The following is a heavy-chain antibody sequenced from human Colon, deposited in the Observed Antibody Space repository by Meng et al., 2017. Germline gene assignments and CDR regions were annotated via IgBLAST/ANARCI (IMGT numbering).Heavy chain of an antibody. CDR3: ARDNPGDYVWDY. CDR2: ISTYDDNT. J-gene: IGHJ4*02. CDR1: GYTFTTYG. D-gene: IGHD4-17*01. V-gene: IGHV1-18*01. Sequence: QVHLVQSGAEVKKPGASVKVCCKASGYTFTTYGISWMRQAPGQGLEWMGWISTYDDNTNYVEKCRGRVTMTTDTSTNTAYMELRSLRSDDTAVYYCARDNPGDYVWDYWGQGTLVTVSS.